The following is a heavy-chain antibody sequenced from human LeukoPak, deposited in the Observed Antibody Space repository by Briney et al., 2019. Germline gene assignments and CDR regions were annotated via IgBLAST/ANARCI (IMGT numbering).Heavy chain of an antibody. Sequence: GGSLRLSCAVSGFTFAAYAMPWVRQAPGKGLEWVSLISGDGCSTYYSDSVKGRFTISRDNSINFLYLQMNSLRTEDTALYYCAKDVVPTYYYDSSGYPGDYWGQGTLVTVSS. CDR1: GFTFAAYA. V-gene: IGHV3-43*02. J-gene: IGHJ4*02. CDR2: ISGDGCST. CDR3: AKDVVPTYYYDSSGYPGDY. D-gene: IGHD3-22*01.